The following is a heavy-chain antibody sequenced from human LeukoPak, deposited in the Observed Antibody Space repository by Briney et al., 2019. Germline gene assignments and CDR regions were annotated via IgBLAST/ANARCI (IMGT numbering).Heavy chain of an antibody. J-gene: IGHJ4*02. CDR2: EYYRSKWYK. V-gene: IGHV6-1*01. CDR1: GDSLSSNSAA. CDR3: ARDGHAPQSPYYFGY. Sequence: SQTLSLTCAISGDSLSSNSAAWNWIRQSPSRGLEWLGREYYRSKWYKDYAESVKSRVTINTDTSKNQFSLQLNSVTPEDTAVYYCARDGHAPQSPYYFGYWGQGTLVTVSS.